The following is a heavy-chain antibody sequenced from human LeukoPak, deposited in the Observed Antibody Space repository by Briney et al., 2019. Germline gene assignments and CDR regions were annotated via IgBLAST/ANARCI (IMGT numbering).Heavy chain of an antibody. Sequence: ASEKVSCKASGGTFSSYAISWVRQAPGQGLEWMGGIIPIFGTANYAQKFQGRVTITADKSTSTAYMELSSLRSEDTAVYYCARSGDSSGYYPYYFDYWGQGTLVTVSS. CDR1: GGTFSSYA. CDR3: ARSGDSSGYYPYYFDY. J-gene: IGHJ4*02. CDR2: IIPIFGTA. V-gene: IGHV1-69*06. D-gene: IGHD3-22*01.